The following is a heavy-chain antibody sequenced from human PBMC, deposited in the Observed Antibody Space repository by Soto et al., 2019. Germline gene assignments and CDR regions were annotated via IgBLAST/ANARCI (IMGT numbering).Heavy chain of an antibody. CDR3: ARDSSGWSLQYYFDY. J-gene: IGHJ4*02. V-gene: IGHV4-4*07. D-gene: IGHD6-19*01. CDR1: GGSISSYY. CDR2: IYTSGST. Sequence: SETLSLTCTVSGGSISSYYWSWIRQPAGKGLEWIGRIYTSGSTNYNPSLKSRVTMSVDTSKNQFSLKLGSVTAADTAVYYCARDSSGWSLQYYFDYWGQGTLVTVSS.